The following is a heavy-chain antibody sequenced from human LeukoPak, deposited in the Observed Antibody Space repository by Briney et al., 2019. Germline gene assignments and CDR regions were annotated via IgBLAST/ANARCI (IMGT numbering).Heavy chain of an antibody. CDR3: AKDTSHSSSWYENWFDP. J-gene: IGHJ5*02. CDR1: GFTFKSYG. V-gene: IGHV3-30*18. CDR2: LSYDGSNK. Sequence: GGSLRLSCAASGFTFKSYGMHWVRQAPGKAREWLALLSYDGSNKYYADSVKGRFTISRDNSKNTLYLQMNSLRTEDTAVYYCAKDTSHSSSWYENWFDPWGQGTLVTVSS. D-gene: IGHD6-13*01.